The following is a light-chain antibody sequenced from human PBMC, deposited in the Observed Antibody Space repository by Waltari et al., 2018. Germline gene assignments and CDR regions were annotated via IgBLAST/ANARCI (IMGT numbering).Light chain of an antibody. Sequence: DILLTQSPDSLAVALGVRATINCTSSPSVLYSSNNRNYLAWYQQKPGQPPKLLIYWASTRESGVPDRFSGSGSGTDFTLTISSLQAEDVAVYYCQQYYSTPWTFGQGTKVEIK. CDR2: WAS. CDR1: PSVLYSSNNRNY. CDR3: QQYYSTPWT. J-gene: IGKJ1*01. V-gene: IGKV4-1*01.